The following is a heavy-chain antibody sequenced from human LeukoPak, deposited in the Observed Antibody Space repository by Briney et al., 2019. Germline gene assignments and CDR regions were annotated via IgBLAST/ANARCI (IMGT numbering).Heavy chain of an antibody. Sequence: SETLSLTCAVYGGSFSGYYWSWIRQPPGKGLEWIGEINHSGSTNYNPSLKSRVTISVDTSKNQFSLKLRSVTAADTAVYYCARDRVGATLVGRRENNYYYMDVWGKGTTVTVSS. D-gene: IGHD1-26*01. CDR3: ARDRVGATLVGRRENNYYYMDV. J-gene: IGHJ6*03. V-gene: IGHV4-34*01. CDR1: GGSFSGYY. CDR2: INHSGST.